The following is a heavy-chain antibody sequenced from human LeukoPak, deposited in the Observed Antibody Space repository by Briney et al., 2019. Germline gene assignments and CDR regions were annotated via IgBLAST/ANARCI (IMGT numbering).Heavy chain of an antibody. V-gene: IGHV3-7*03. Sequence: GGSLRLSCAASGFTFSSYWMSWVRQAPGKGLEWVASIKQDGSEKYCVDSVKGRFTISRDNSKNTLYLQMNSLRAEDTAVYYCAKATDYYGSGSVSGYWGQGTLVTVSS. D-gene: IGHD3-10*01. CDR1: GFTFSSYW. J-gene: IGHJ4*02. CDR2: IKQDGSEK. CDR3: AKATDYYGSGSVSGY.